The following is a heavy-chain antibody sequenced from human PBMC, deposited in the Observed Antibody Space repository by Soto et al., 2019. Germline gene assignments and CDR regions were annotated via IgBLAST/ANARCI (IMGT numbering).Heavy chain of an antibody. CDR3: ARDSSITPRPLDY. CDR1: GFTFIDYY. Sequence: GGSLRLSCAASGFTFIDYYMSWIRQAPGEGLEWLSYISGSSSYAIYADSVKGRFTISRDNAKSSLYLEMNSLRAEDTAVYYCARDSSITPRPLDYWGQGTQVTVSS. J-gene: IGHJ4*02. CDR2: ISGSSSYA. V-gene: IGHV3-11*06. D-gene: IGHD6-6*01.